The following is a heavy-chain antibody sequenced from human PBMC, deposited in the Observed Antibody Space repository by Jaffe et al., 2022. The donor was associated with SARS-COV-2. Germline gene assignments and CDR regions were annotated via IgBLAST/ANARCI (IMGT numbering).Heavy chain of an antibody. J-gene: IGHJ5*02. V-gene: IGHV4-39*01. CDR2: IYYSGST. CDR3: ARRLHNDYGDFNWFDP. CDR1: GGSISSSSYY. Sequence: QLQLQESGPGLVKPSETLSLTCTVSGGSISSSSYYWGWIRQPPGKGLEWIGSIYYSGSTYYNPSLKSRVTISVDTSKNQFSLKLSSVTAADTAVYYCARRLHNDYGDFNWFDPWGQGTLVTVSS. D-gene: IGHD4-17*01.